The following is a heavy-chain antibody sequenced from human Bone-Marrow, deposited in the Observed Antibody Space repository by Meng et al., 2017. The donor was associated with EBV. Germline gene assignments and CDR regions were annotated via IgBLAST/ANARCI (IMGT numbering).Heavy chain of an antibody. Sequence: QVQLVESGXGVVQPGRSLRLSCSASGSPVRGYAMHWVRQAPGKGLEWVAVISYDGSNKYYADSVKGRFTISRDNSKNTLYLQMNSLRAEDTAVYYCARGGYYYGSGSYYNDYYWYFDLWGRGTLVTVSS. D-gene: IGHD3-10*01. CDR1: GSPVRGYA. V-gene: IGHV3-30-3*01. J-gene: IGHJ2*01. CDR3: ARGGYYYGSGSYYNDYYWYFDL. CDR2: ISYDGSNK.